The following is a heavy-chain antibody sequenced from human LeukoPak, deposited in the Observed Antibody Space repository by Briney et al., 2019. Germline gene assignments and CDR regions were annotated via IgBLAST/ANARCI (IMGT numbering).Heavy chain of an antibody. J-gene: IGHJ1*01. CDR2: IYSGGST. Sequence: PGGSLRLSRAASGFTVSSNYMSWVRQAPGKGLEWVSVIYSGGSTYYADSVKGRFTISRDNSKNTLYLQMNSLRAEDTAVYYCARSHCSGGSCREYFQHWGQGTLVTVSS. CDR3: ARSHCSGGSCREYFQH. CDR1: GFTVSSNY. D-gene: IGHD2-15*01. V-gene: IGHV3-53*01.